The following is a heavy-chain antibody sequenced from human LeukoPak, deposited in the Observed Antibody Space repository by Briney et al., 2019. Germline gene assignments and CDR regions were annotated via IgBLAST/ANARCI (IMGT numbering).Heavy chain of an antibody. J-gene: IGHJ4*02. V-gene: IGHV1-69*13. D-gene: IGHD3-10*01. CDR3: AAGRRLGELFFDY. Sequence: RASVKVSCKASEGTFGGYSIDWVRPAPGQGLDWVGGINPIFNILYYAKNFQGRVTITADESTNTAYLELDTLKHDDTAVYYCAAGRRLGELFFDYWGQGTLVTVSS. CDR2: INPIFNIL. CDR1: EGTFGGYS.